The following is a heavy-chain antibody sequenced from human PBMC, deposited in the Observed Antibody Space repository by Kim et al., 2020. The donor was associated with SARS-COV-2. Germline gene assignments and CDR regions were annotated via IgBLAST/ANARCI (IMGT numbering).Heavy chain of an antibody. CDR2: GDTT. D-gene: IGHD6-13*01. CDR3: ANPRQPDY. J-gene: IGHJ4*02. V-gene: IGHV3-23*01. Sequence: GDTTTSADSAKGRFTVSRDNAKNTLYLKMSSLRAEDTAIYYCANPRQPDYWGQGTLVTVSS.